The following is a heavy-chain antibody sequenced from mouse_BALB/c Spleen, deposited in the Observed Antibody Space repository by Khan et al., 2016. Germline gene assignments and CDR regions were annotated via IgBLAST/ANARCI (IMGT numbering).Heavy chain of an antibody. CDR2: INTYTGEP. D-gene: IGHD2-14*01. Sequence: QFQLVQSGPELKKPGETVKISCKASGYTFTNYGMNWVKQAPGKGLKWMGWINTYTGEPTYADDFKGRFAFSLETSASTAYLQINNLKNEDTATYFCARGKVRRGYFDVWGAGTTVTVSS. CDR1: GYTFTNYG. J-gene: IGHJ1*01. V-gene: IGHV9-3-1*01. CDR3: ARGKVRRGYFDV.